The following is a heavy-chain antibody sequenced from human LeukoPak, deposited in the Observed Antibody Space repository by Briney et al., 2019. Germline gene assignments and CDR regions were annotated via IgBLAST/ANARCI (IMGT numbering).Heavy chain of an antibody. CDR2: ISGSSSYI. D-gene: IGHD3-10*01. CDR1: GFTFSSYS. Sequence: DPGGSLRLSCAASGFTFSSYSMNWVRQAPGKGLEWVSSISGSSSYIYYADSVKGRFTISRDNAKNSLYLQMNSLRAEDTAVYYCARIGQGRAFDIWGQGTMVAVSS. V-gene: IGHV3-21*01. CDR3: ARIGQGRAFDI. J-gene: IGHJ3*02.